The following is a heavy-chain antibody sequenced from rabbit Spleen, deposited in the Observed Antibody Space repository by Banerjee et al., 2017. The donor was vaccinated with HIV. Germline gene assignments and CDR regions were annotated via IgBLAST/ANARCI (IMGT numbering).Heavy chain of an antibody. D-gene: IGHD8-1*01. V-gene: IGHV1S45*01. CDR3: ARDAGSYDYIDVYFSL. CDR2: LYTGNGKT. CDR1: GFSFTSSYD. J-gene: IGHJ4*01. Sequence: QEQLVESGGGLVKPGASLTLTCTASGFSFTSSYDMCWVRQAPGKGLEWIGCLYTGNGKTYYSSWAKGRFTISKSSSTTVTLQMTSLTAADTATYFCARDAGSYDYIDVYFSLWGQGTLVTVS.